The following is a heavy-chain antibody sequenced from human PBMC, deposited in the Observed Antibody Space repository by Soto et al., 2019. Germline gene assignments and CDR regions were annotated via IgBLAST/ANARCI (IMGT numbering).Heavy chain of an antibody. CDR1: GFTFSSYA. CDR2: ISGSGGST. Sequence: PGGSLRLSCAASGFTFSSYAMSWVRQAPGKGLEWVSAISGSGGSTYYADSVKGRFTISRDNSKNTLYLQMNSLRAEDTAVYYCARDLVGYCSGGSCYPGYFDYWGQGTLFTVS. J-gene: IGHJ4*02. D-gene: IGHD2-15*01. V-gene: IGHV3-23*01. CDR3: ARDLVGYCSGGSCYPGYFDY.